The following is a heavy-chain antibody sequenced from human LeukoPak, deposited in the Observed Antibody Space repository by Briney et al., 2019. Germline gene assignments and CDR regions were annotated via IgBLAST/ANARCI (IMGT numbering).Heavy chain of an antibody. J-gene: IGHJ6*03. Sequence: LETLSLTCTVSGGSISSYYWSWIRQPAGKGLEWIGRIYTSGSTNYNPSLKSRVTMSVDTSKNQFSLKLSSVTAADTAVYYCAREVAAHYYYYYYMDVWGKGTTVTVSS. CDR1: GGSISSYY. D-gene: IGHD6-13*01. V-gene: IGHV4-4*07. CDR3: AREVAAHYYYYYYMDV. CDR2: IYTSGST.